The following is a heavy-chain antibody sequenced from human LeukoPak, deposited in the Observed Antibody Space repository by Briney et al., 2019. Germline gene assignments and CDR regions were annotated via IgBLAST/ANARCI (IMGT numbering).Heavy chain of an antibody. CDR3: ARLVNGGFDY. Sequence: PSETLSLTCTVSGGSISSSSYYWGWIRHPPGKGLEWIGSIYYSGSTYYNPSLKSRVAISVDTSKNQFSLKLSSVTAADTAVYYCARLVNGGFDYWGQGTLVTVSS. J-gene: IGHJ4*02. CDR2: IYYSGST. V-gene: IGHV4-39*01. D-gene: IGHD4-23*01. CDR1: GGSISSSSYY.